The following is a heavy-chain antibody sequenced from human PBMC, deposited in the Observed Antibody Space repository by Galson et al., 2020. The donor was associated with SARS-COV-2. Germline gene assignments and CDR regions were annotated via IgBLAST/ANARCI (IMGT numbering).Heavy chain of an antibody. J-gene: IGHJ6*02. CDR1: GGPISSYY. Sequence: ETSETLSLTCTVSGGPISSYYWTWIRQPPGKGLEWIGYIYSSGRTNYNPSLKSRVTISVDTSKNQFSLKLSSVTAADTAVYYCARDCSSTSCYTYGMDVWGQGTTVTVSS. D-gene: IGHD2-2*02. CDR2: IYSSGRT. CDR3: ARDCSSTSCYTYGMDV. V-gene: IGHV4-59*01.